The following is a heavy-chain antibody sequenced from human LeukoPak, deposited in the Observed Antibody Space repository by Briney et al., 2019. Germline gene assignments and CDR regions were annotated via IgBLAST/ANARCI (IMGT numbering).Heavy chain of an antibody. V-gene: IGHV3-43*01. CDR3: ATDSYGSGSYQ. D-gene: IGHD3-10*01. CDR2: ISWDGGST. Sequence: GGSLRLSCAASGFTFSSFSMNWVRQAPGKGLEWVSLISWDGGSTFYADSVKGRFTISRDNSKNSLYLQMNSLRTEDTALYYCATDSYGSGSYQWGQGTLVTVSS. J-gene: IGHJ4*02. CDR1: GFTFSSFS.